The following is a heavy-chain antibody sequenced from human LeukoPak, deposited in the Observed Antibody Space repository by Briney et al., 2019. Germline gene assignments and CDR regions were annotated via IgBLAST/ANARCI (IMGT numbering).Heavy chain of an antibody. D-gene: IGHD3-22*01. CDR3: ARDLRSSGYYAFDY. Sequence: PGESLRLSCAASGFTFSSYGMNWVRQAPGKGLEWVSFISSSSSYIYYADSVKGRFTISRDNAKNSLYLQMNSLRAEDTAVYYCARDLRSSGYYAFDYWGQGTLVTVSS. J-gene: IGHJ4*02. V-gene: IGHV3-21*01. CDR1: GFTFSSYG. CDR2: ISSSSSYI.